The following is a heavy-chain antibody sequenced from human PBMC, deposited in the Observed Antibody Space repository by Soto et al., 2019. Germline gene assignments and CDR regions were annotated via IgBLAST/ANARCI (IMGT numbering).Heavy chain of an antibody. V-gene: IGHV2-5*02. Sequence: QITLKESGPTLVNPTQTLTLTFTFSGFSLSTSGVGVGWISQPPGNDLEWLALIYWDGDKRYSPSLKGRLTITKDPIKNHVVLTMTSVTPVDTATNYCNNSSGYSSSCYPYAQNHHASDLWGNGTTETVSS. CDR3: NNSSGYSSSCYPYAQNHHASDL. J-gene: IGHJ6*04. D-gene: IGHD6-13*01. CDR2: IYWDGDK. CDR1: GFSLSTSGVG.